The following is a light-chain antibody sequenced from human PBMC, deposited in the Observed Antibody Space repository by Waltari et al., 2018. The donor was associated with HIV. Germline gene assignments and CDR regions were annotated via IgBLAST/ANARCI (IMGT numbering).Light chain of an antibody. CDR2: SNT. J-gene: IGLJ2*01. V-gene: IGLV10-54*04. Sequence: QAGLTQPPSVSKALRQTATLTCTGNSSNVGNQGAAWLQQHQGHPPPLPSCSNTNRPSWISERVSASSSGNIASRKSTGLQPEDESDYYCSAWDSSLGEWVFGGGTKLTVL. CDR3: SAWDSSLGEWV. CDR1: SSNVGNQG.